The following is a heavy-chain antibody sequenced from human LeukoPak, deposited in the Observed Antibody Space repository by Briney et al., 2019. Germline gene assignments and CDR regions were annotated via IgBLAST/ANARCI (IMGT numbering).Heavy chain of an antibody. V-gene: IGHV1-2*02. J-gene: IGHJ3*02. CDR1: GYTFTGYY. D-gene: IGHD3-10*01. CDR2: INPNSGGT. Sequence: ASVKVSCKASGYTFTGYYMHWVRQAPGKGHEWVGWINPNSGGTNYAQKFQGRVTMTRDTSISTAYMELSRLRSDDTAVYYCARAYYYGSGSYRDAFDIWGQGTMVTVSS. CDR3: ARAYYYGSGSYRDAFDI.